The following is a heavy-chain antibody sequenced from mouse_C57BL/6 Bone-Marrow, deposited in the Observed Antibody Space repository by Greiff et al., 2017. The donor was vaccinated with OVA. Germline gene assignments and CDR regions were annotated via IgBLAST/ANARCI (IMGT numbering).Heavy chain of an antibody. CDR1: GFTFSSYG. Sequence: EVKLMESGGDLVKPGGSLKLSCAASGFTFSSYGMSWVRQTPDKRLEWVATISSGGSYTYYPDSVKGRFTISRDNAKNTLYLQMSSLKSEDTAMYYCARQRDPYYSNYVWVAYWGQGTLVTVSA. V-gene: IGHV5-6*01. CDR3: ARQRDPYYSNYVWVAY. D-gene: IGHD2-5*01. CDR2: ISSGGSYT. J-gene: IGHJ3*01.